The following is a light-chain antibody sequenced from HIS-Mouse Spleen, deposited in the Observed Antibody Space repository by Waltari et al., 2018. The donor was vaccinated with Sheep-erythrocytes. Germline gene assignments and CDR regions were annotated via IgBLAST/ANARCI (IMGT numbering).Light chain of an antibody. CDR2: EGS. CDR3: CSYAGSSTFAWV. Sequence: QSALTQPASVSGSPGQSITISCPGTSSYVGSYNLFSYYQQHPGKAPKLMIYEGSKRPSGVSNRFSGSKSGNTASLTISGLQAEDEADYYCCSYAGSSTFAWVFGGGTKLTVL. CDR1: SSYVGSYNL. V-gene: IGLV2-23*03. J-gene: IGLJ3*02.